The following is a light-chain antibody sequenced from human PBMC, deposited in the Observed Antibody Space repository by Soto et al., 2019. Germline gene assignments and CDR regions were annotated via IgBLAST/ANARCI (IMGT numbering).Light chain of an antibody. CDR1: SNDVGGYNY. CDR2: DVS. CDR3: SSNTSSSYTSSSTLYV. V-gene: IGLV2-14*01. Sequence: QSVLTQPASVSGSPGQSITISCTGTSNDVGGYNYVSWYQQYPGKAPKLMIYDVSNRPSGVSNRFSGSKSGNTASLTISGLQAEDEADYYCSSNTSSSYTSSSTLYVFGTGTKLTVL. J-gene: IGLJ1*01.